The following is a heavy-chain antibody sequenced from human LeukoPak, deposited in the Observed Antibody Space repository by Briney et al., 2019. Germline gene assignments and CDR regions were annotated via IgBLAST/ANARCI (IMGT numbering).Heavy chain of an antibody. D-gene: IGHD1-26*01. CDR2: IYSGGST. Sequence: GGSLRLSCAPSGFTVSSNYMSWVRQAPGKGLEWVSVIYSGGSTYYADSVKGRFTISRDNSKNTLYLQMNSLRAEDTAVYYCARDLQYSGSYWGQGTLVTVSS. J-gene: IGHJ4*02. CDR3: ARDLQYSGSY. CDR1: GFTVSSNY. V-gene: IGHV3-53*01.